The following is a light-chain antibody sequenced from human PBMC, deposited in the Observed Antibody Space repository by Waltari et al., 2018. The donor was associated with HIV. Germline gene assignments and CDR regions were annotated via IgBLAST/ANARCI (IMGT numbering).Light chain of an antibody. V-gene: IGLV2-14*01. CDR3: ASFMGDNTIV. Sequence: SAVTQPASVSGLPGQSITVPCSGDDTDFGLYNFLSWYQHYPREPPKLILYDVDSRASGLSDRFYGSKSGNTASLTISGLRAEDEAHYYCASFMGDNTIVFGGGTKVTV. J-gene: IGLJ2*01. CDR1: DTDFGLYNF. CDR2: DVD.